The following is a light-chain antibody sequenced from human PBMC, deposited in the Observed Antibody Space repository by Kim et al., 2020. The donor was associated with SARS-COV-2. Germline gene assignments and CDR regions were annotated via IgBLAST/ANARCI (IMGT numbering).Light chain of an antibody. J-gene: IGKJ4*01. V-gene: IGKV1-27*01. Sequence: DIQMTQSPSSLSASVGDRVTITCRASQGIGKYLAWYQQKSGRVPKLLIYAASTLQSGVPSRFSGRGSETDFTLTISSLQPEDVATYYCQKYNSAPRTFGGGTKLEI. CDR3: QKYNSAPRT. CDR2: AAS. CDR1: QGIGKY.